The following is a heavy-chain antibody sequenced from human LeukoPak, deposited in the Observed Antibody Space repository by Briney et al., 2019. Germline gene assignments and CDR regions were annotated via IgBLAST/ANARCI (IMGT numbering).Heavy chain of an antibody. D-gene: IGHD3-10*01. J-gene: IGHJ4*02. CDR1: GFTFSSYA. CDR3: AKDQVRASGPY. CDR2: ISGSGGST. V-gene: IGHV3-23*01. Sequence: GGXLRLSCAASGFTFSSYAMSWVRQAPGKGLEWVSAISGSGGSTYYADSVKGRFTISRDNSKNTLYLQMNSLRAEDTAVYYCAKDQVRASGPYWGQGTLVTVSS.